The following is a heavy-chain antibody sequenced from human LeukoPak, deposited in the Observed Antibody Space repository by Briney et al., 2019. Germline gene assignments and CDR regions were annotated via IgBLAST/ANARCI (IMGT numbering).Heavy chain of an antibody. CDR1: GFTLRSYD. V-gene: IGHV3-23*01. J-gene: IGHJ4*02. CDR2: TSGSGVNS. CDR3: AKEYSGYDFDY. D-gene: IGHD5-12*01. Sequence: GGSLRLSCAASGFTLRSYDMNWVRQAPGKGLEWVAATSGSGVNSYYADSVRGRFTIPRDNSQNTLYLQMDSLRAEDTALYYCAKEYSGYDFDYWGQGTLVTVFS.